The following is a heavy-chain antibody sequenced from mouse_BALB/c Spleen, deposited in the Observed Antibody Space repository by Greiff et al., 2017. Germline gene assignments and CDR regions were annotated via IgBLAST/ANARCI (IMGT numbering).Heavy chain of an antibody. J-gene: IGHJ4*01. CDR1: GYPFTRYW. D-gene: IGHD2-1*01. Sequence: VQLQQSGAELVKPGASVKLSCQTSGYPFTRYWIQWGKQRPGQGLGWIGEIFPGTGTTYYNEKFKGKATLTIDTSSSTAYMQLSSLTSEDSAVYFCARGEGNYGGAMDYWGQGTSVTVSS. V-gene: IGHV1S132*01. CDR3: ARGEGNYGGAMDY. CDR2: IFPGTGTT.